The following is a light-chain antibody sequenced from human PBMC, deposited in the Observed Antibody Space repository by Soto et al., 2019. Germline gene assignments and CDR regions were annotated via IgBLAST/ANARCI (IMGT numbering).Light chain of an antibody. CDR1: QSVSSSY. Sequence: ELVLTQSPGTLSLSPGERATLSCRASQSVSSSYLAWYQQKPGQAPRLVIYGASSRASGIPDRFTGSGSGTDFTLSISRLEPEDFAVYYCQQYGGSTRTFGQGTKV. CDR2: GAS. V-gene: IGKV3-20*01. J-gene: IGKJ1*01. CDR3: QQYGGSTRT.